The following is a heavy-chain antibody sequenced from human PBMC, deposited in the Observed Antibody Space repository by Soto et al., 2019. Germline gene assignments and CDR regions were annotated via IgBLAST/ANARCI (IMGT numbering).Heavy chain of an antibody. J-gene: IGHJ4*02. CDR1: GDSISRSNC. V-gene: IGHV4-4*02. D-gene: IGHD2-2*01. CDR3: AGVYCNSTDCHVFDY. CDR2: IYPSGLT. Sequence: HVQLQASGPGPVKPSGPLSLTCAVSGDSISRSNCWSLVRQPPGMGLTRIGEIYPSGLTNSNPSIKSRVTISVDESKNECSLKLTSVTTAGTDVYFCAGVYCNSTDCHVFDYWCQGALVTGSS.